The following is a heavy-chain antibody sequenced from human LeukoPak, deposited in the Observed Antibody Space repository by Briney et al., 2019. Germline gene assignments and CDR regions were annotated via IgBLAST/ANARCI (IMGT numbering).Heavy chain of an antibody. V-gene: IGHV4-34*01. CDR1: GGSFSGYY. CDR2: INHSGST. Sequence: SETLSLTCAVYGGSFSGYYCSWIRQPPGKGLEWIGEINHSGSTNYNPSLKSRVTISVDTSKNQFSLKLSSVTAADTAVYYCARFERSSGWYGGVYWGQGTLVTVSS. J-gene: IGHJ4*02. D-gene: IGHD6-19*01. CDR3: ARFERSSGWYGGVY.